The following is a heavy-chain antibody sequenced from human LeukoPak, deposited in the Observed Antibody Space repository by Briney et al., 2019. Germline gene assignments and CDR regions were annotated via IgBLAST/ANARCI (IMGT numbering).Heavy chain of an antibody. CDR1: GGTFSSYA. CDR3: ATDQIYSNKFDY. Sequence: SVKVSCKASGGTFSSYAISWVRQAPGQGLEWMGGIIPIFGTANYAQKFQGRVTITADESTSTAYMELSSLRSEDTAVYYCATDQIYSNKFDYWGQGTLVTVSS. CDR2: IIPIFGTA. V-gene: IGHV1-69*13. D-gene: IGHD4-11*01. J-gene: IGHJ4*02.